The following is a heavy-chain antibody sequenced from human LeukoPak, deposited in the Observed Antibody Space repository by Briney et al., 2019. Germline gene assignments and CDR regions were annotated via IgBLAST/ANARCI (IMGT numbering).Heavy chain of an antibody. CDR2: IIPIFGTA. D-gene: IGHD1-26*01. V-gene: IGHV1-69*05. CDR1: GGTFSSYA. J-gene: IGHJ4*02. Sequence: SVKVSCKASGGTFSSYAISWVRQAPGQGLEWMGGIIPIFGTANYAQKFQGRVTITTDESTSTAYMELSSLRSEDTAVYYCARDAESSGYFDYWGQGTLVTVSS. CDR3: ARDAESSGYFDY.